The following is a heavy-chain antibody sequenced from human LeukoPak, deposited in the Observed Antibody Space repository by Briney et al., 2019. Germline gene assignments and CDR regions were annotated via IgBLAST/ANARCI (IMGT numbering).Heavy chain of an antibody. J-gene: IGHJ4*02. V-gene: IGHV3-21*01. CDR2: ICSTRNDI. CDR3: ARRPSYYGSLDSWGLDY. Sequence: GGALRLSCAASGFTFSGYSMSWGRQAPGEGLGWGSSICSTRNDIHYADSVKGRFTISRENAKKSLCLQMSTLRAEDTAVYSCARRPSYYGSLDSWGLDYWGQGTLVTVSS. CDR1: GFTFSGYS. D-gene: IGHD3-10*01.